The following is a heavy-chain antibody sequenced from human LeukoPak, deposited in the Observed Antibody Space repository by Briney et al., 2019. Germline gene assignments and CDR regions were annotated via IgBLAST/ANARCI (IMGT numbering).Heavy chain of an antibody. Sequence: SETLSLTCTVSGGSISSYYWSWIRQPPGKGLEWIGYIYYSGSTNYNPSLKSRVTISVDTSKTQFSLKLSSVTAADTAVYYCAGYSSSFSLFDSWGQGTLVTVSS. J-gene: IGHJ4*02. D-gene: IGHD6-6*01. CDR2: IYYSGST. CDR3: AGYSSSFSLFDS. CDR1: GGSISSYY. V-gene: IGHV4-59*01.